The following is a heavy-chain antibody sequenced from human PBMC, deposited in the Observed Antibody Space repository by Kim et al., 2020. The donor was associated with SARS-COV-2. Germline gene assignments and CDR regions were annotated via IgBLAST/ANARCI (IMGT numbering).Heavy chain of an antibody. V-gene: IGHV3-21*01. D-gene: IGHD3-3*01. CDR2: ISSSSSYI. CDR1: GFTFSSYS. Sequence: GGSLRLSCAASGFTFSSYSMNWVRQAPGKGLEWVSSISSSSSYIYYADSVKGRFTISRDNAKNSLYLQMNSLRAEDTAVYYCARSLRFLEWLLPFDYWGQGTLVTVSS. J-gene: IGHJ4*02. CDR3: ARSLRFLEWLLPFDY.